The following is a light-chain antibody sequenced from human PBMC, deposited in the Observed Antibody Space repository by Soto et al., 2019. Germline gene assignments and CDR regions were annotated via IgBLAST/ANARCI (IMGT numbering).Light chain of an antibody. V-gene: IGLV2-11*01. Sequence: QSALTQPRSVSGSPGQSVTISCTGTSSDVGGYNYVSWYQQHPGKAPKLMIYDVSQLPSGVPDRCSGSKSGNTASLTISGLQAEDEADYYCCSYAGSYTYVFGTGTKLTVL. CDR2: DVS. J-gene: IGLJ1*01. CDR1: SSDVGGYNY. CDR3: CSYAGSYTYV.